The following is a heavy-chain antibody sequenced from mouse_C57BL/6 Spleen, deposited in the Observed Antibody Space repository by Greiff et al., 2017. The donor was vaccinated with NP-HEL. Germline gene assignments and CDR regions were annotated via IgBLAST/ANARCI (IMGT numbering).Heavy chain of an antibody. J-gene: IGHJ2*01. CDR3: ARRYGSSYYFDY. CDR2: ISSGSSTI. V-gene: IGHV5-17*01. CDR1: GFTFSDYG. Sequence: EVMLVESGGGLVKPGGSLKLSCAASGFTFSDYGMHWVRQAPETGLEWVAYISSGSSTIYYADTVKGRFTISRDNAKNTLFLQMTSLRSEDTAMYYCARRYGSSYYFDYWGQGTTLTVSS. D-gene: IGHD1-1*01.